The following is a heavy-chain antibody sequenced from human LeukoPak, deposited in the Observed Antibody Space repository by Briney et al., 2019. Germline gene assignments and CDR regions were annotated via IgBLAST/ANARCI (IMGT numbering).Heavy chain of an antibody. D-gene: IGHD3-10*01. CDR1: GGSFSGYY. V-gene: IGHV4-34*01. CDR2: INHSGST. Sequence: PSETLSLTCAVYGGSFSGYYWSWIRQPPGKGLEWIGEINHSGSTNYNPSLKSRVTISVDTSKNQFSLKLSSVAAADTAVYYCARGMVRARNYYYYYMDVWGKGTTVTVSS. J-gene: IGHJ6*03. CDR3: ARGMVRARNYYYYYMDV.